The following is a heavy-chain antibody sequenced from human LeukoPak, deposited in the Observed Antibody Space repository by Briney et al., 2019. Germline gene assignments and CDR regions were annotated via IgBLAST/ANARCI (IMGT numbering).Heavy chain of an antibody. V-gene: IGHV4-59*01. J-gene: IGHJ4*02. Sequence: SETLSLTCTVSGGSISSYYWSWIRQPPGKGLEWIGYIYYGGSTNYNPSLKSRVTISVDTSKNRIFLKLSSVTAADTAVYYCARSLYSGYDSHFDYWGQGTLVTISS. CDR3: ARSLYSGYDSHFDY. D-gene: IGHD5-12*01. CDR2: IYYGGST. CDR1: GGSISSYY.